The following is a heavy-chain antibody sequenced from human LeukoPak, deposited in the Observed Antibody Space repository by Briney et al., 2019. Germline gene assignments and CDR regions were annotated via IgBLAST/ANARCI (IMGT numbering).Heavy chain of an antibody. CDR1: GFTVSSNY. V-gene: IGHV4-59*02. CDR2: IYNSGST. D-gene: IGHD1-14*01. J-gene: IGHJ6*03. Sequence: PGGSLRLSCAASGFTVSSNYMSWVRQPPGKGLEWIGIIYNSGSTYYNPSLKSRVTLSVDTSKNQFSLRLSSVTAADTAVYYCARLITGGVYYMDVWGKGTTVTVSS. CDR3: ARLITGGVYYMDV.